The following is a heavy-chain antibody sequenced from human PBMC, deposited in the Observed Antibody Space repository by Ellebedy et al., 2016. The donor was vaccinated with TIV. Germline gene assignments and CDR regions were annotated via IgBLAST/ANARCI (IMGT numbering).Heavy chain of an antibody. V-gene: IGHV4-59*01. Sequence: SETLSLXCSISGGSITRFYWTWIRQPPGKGLEWVGYIYYSGNTSYNPSLKSRVTISLDTSKNQFSLKLTSVTAADTAVYYCARAESQGDYFDYWGQGTLVTVSS. CDR2: IYYSGNT. CDR3: ARAESQGDYFDY. J-gene: IGHJ4*02. CDR1: GGSITRFY.